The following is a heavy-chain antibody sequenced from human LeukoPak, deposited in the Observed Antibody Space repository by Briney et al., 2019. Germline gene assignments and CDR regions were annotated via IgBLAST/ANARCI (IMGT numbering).Heavy chain of an antibody. V-gene: IGHV3-11*01. CDR3: ARVFASGSPFDY. J-gene: IGHJ4*02. CDR1: KFTFSDCY. CDR2: ISTTGSTF. Sequence: PGGSLRLSCAASKFTFSDCYMSWIRQAPGQGLEWVSYISTTGSTFQYADSVKGRFTISRDNAKNSLYLQMNSLRPEDTAVYYCARVFASGSPFDYWDQGTLVTVSS. D-gene: IGHD1-26*01.